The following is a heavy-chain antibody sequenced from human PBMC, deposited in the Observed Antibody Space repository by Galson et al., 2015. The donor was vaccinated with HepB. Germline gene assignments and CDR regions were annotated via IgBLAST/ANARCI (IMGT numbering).Heavy chain of an antibody. V-gene: IGHV3-30*03. D-gene: IGHD3-10*01. J-gene: IGHJ4*02. CDR1: GFTFSTYA. CDR2: ISHDGSSK. CDR3: AIEDVYYSSGSYYNAPYHFDH. Sequence: SLRLSCAASGFTFSTYAMHWVRQAPGKGLEWVAVISHDGSSKYYADSVKGRFTISRDNSKNTLYLQTNSLRAEDTAVYLCAIEDVYYSSGSYYNAPYHFDHWGQGTLVTVSS.